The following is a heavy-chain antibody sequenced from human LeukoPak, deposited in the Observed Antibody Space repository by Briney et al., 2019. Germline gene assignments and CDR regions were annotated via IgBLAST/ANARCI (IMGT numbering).Heavy chain of an antibody. CDR1: GYTFTSCA. Sequence: GASVKVSCKASGYTFTSCAMHWVRQAPGQRLEWMGWINAGNGNTKYSQKFQGRVTITRDTSASTAYMELSSLRSEDTAVYYCARQPDYYDSSGFDLDYWGQGTLVTVSS. CDR3: ARQPDYYDSSGFDLDY. CDR2: INAGNGNT. D-gene: IGHD3-22*01. J-gene: IGHJ4*02. V-gene: IGHV1-3*01.